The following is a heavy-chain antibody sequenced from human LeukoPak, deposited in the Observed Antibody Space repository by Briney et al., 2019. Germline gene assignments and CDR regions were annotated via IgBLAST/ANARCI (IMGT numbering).Heavy chain of an antibody. J-gene: IGHJ5*02. CDR2: IIPIFGTA. CDR1: GGTFSSYA. D-gene: IGHD2-2*01. V-gene: IGHV1-69*13. CDR3: AGGATYCSSTSCYAGWFDP. Sequence: ASVKVSCKASGGTFSSYAISWVRQAPGQALEWMGGIIPIFGTANYAQKFQGRVTITADESTSTAYMELSSRRSEDTAVYYCAGGATYCSSTSCYAGWFDPWGQGTLVTVSS.